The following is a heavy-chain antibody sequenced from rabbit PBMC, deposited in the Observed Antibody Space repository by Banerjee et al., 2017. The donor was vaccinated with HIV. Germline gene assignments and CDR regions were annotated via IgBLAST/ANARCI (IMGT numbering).Heavy chain of an antibody. CDR2: IYTGDGST. CDR3: ARDVSWGDVDL. CDR1: GFTLSNYY. J-gene: IGHJ3*01. D-gene: IGHD4-1*01. Sequence: QEQLEESGGDLVKPGASLTLTCTASGFTLSNYYMCWVRQAPGKGLEWIGCIYTGDGSTYYASWAKGRFTISRSTSLNTVTLQMTSLTAADTATYFCARDVSWGDVDLWGQGTLVTVS. V-gene: IGHV1S47*01.